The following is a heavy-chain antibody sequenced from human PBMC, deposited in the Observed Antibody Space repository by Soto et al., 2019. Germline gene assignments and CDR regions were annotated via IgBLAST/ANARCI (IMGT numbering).Heavy chain of an antibody. V-gene: IGHV3-23*01. CDR3: AKEWGCSSTSCPTTLNWFDP. CDR2: ISGSGGST. Sequence: PGGSLRLSCAASGFTFSSYAMSWVRQAPGKGLEWVSAISGSGGSTYYADSVKGRFTISRGNSKNTLYLQMNSLRAEDTAVYYCAKEWGCSSTSCPTTLNWFDPWGQGTLVTVSS. J-gene: IGHJ5*02. CDR1: GFTFSSYA. D-gene: IGHD2-2*01.